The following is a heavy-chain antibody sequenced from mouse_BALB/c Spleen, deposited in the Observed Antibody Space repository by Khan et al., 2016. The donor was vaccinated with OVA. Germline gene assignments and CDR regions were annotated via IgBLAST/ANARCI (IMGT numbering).Heavy chain of an antibody. CDR2: VTYSGNT. V-gene: IGHV3-8*02. Sequence: EVQLKESGPSLVKPSQTLSLTCSVTGDSITSGFWNWIRKFPGNKFEYMGYVTYSGNTYYNPSLKIRISITRDTSKSQYYLQLNSVTTEDTATYFCARSYGSWTMDYWGQGTSVTVSS. CDR1: GDSITSGF. J-gene: IGHJ4*01. CDR3: ARSYGSWTMDY. D-gene: IGHD1-1*01.